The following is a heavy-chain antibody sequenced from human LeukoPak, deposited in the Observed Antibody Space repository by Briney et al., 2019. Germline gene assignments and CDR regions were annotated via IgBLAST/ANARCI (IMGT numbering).Heavy chain of an antibody. D-gene: IGHD4-17*01. CDR2: INSDGSST. CDR1: GFTFSSYW. CDR3: AREEITVTDAFDI. V-gene: IGHV3-74*01. J-gene: IGHJ3*02. Sequence: GGSLRLSCAASGFTFSSYWMHWVRQAPGKGLVWVSRINSDGSSTNYADSVKGRFTISRDNAKNTLYLQMNSLRAEDTAVYYCAREEITVTDAFDIWGQGTMVTVSS.